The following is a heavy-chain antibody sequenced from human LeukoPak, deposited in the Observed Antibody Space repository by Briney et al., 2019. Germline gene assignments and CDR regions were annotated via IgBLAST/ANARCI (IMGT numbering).Heavy chain of an antibody. CDR2: ISSSGSTI. V-gene: IGHV3-48*03. CDR3: ASTPGGSWYNRRNYGMDV. J-gene: IGHJ6*02. D-gene: IGHD6-13*01. CDR1: GFTFSSYE. Sequence: GGSLRLSCAASGFTFSSYEMNWVRQAPGKGLEWVSYISSSGSTIYYADSVEGRFTISRDNAKNSLYLQMNSLRAEDTAVYYCASTPGGSWYNRRNYGMDVWGQGTTVTVSS.